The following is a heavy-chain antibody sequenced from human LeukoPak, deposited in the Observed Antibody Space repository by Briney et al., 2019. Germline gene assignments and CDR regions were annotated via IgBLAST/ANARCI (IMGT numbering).Heavy chain of an antibody. V-gene: IGHV3-30*18. CDR2: ISYDGGNK. Sequence: GGSLRLSCPASGFTFSSYGMHWARQAPGKGLECVAFISYDGGNKYYADSVKGRFAISRDNSKNTLYLQMNSLRAEDTAVYYCAKDGTPRSIYGDYVDYWGQGTLVTVSS. CDR3: AKDGTPRSIYGDYVDY. J-gene: IGHJ4*02. CDR1: GFTFSSYG. D-gene: IGHD4-17*01.